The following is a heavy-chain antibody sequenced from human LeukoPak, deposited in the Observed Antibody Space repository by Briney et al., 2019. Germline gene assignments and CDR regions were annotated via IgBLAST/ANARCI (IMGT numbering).Heavy chain of an antibody. CDR3: ARGLSDSSGYYFFGY. CDR1: GYTFTGYY. J-gene: IGHJ4*02. V-gene: IGHV1-2*02. D-gene: IGHD3-22*01. Sequence: ASVKVSCKASGYTFTGYYMHWVRQAPGQGLEWMGWTNPNSGGTNYAQKFQGRVTMTRDTSISTAYMELSRLRSDDTAVYYCARGLSDSSGYYFFGYWGQGTLVTVSS. CDR2: TNPNSGGT.